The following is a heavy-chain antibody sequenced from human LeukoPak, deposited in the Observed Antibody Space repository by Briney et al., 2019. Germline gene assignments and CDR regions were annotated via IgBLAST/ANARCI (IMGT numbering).Heavy chain of an antibody. CDR2: INTNTGNP. J-gene: IGHJ1*01. CDR1: GYIFDIYA. CDR3: ARDYTLTLGTTTYFQH. D-gene: IGHD1-7*01. Sequence: ASVKISCKASGYIFDIYALIWVRQDPGQGLELMGWINTNTGNPTYAQGFTGRFVFSLDTSVSTASLQISSIKAEDTAVYYCARDYTLTLGTTTYFQHWGQGNLVTVSS. V-gene: IGHV7-4-1*02.